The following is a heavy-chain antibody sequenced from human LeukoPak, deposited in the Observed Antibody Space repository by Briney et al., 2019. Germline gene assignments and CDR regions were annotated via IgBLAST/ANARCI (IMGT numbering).Heavy chain of an antibody. CDR3: ASGAIVVVPAALDY. D-gene: IGHD2-2*01. CDR2: IYYSGST. J-gene: IGHJ4*02. V-gene: IGHV4-59*08. CDR1: GGSISSYY. Sequence: SETLSLTCTVSGGSISSYYWSWIRQPPGKGLEWIGYIYYSGSTNYNLSLKSRVTISVDTSKNQFSLKLSSVTAADTAVYYCASGAIVVVPAALDYWGQGTLVTVSS.